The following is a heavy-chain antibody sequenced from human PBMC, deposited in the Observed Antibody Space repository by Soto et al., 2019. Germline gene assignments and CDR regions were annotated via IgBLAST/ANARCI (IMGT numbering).Heavy chain of an antibody. D-gene: IGHD5-18*01. CDR2: ISGSGGST. CDR3: AKVVQLWQYYFDY. Sequence: EVQLLESGGGLGQPGGSLRLSCAASGFTFSSYAMSWVRQAPGKGLEWVSAISGSGGSTYYADSVKGRFTISRDNSKNTLYLQMNSLRAEDTAVYYCAKVVQLWQYYFDYWGQGTLVTVSS. V-gene: IGHV3-23*01. CDR1: GFTFSSYA. J-gene: IGHJ4*02.